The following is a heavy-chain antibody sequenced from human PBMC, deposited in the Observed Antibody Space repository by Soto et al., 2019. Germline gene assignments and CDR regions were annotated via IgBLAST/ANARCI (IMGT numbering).Heavy chain of an antibody. CDR2: ISYTETT. D-gene: IGHD3-10*01. J-gene: IGHJ4*02. Sequence: QLQLQESGPGLVKPSETLSLTCSVSRGSIRSGSYYWAWIRQTPGKGLEWIATISYTETTYYNPYLQSRVAISVDLSKNQFSLRLNSMTAADTAVYYCLSRPIFGFPYGPFDYWGQGALVTVSS. CDR1: RGSIRSGSYY. V-gene: IGHV4-39*01. CDR3: LSRPIFGFPYGPFDY.